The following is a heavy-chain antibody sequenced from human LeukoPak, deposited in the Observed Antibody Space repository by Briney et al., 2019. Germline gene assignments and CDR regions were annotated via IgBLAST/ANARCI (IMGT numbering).Heavy chain of an antibody. CDR2: INPSGGST. V-gene: IGHV1-46*01. D-gene: IGHD5-18*01. CDR3: AREFAHVDTAMVFDY. J-gene: IGHJ4*02. Sequence: GASVKVSCKASGYTFTSYYIHWVGQAPGQGREWMGIINPSGGSTSYAQKFQGRVTMTRDTSTSTVYMELSSLRSEDTAVYYCAREFAHVDTAMVFDYWGQGTLVTVSS. CDR1: GYTFTSYY.